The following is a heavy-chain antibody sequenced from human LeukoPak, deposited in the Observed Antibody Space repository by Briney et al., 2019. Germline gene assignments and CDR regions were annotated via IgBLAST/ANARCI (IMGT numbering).Heavy chain of an antibody. CDR1: GGSISGYY. Sequence: SETLSLTCTVSGGSISGYYWSWIRQPPGKGLEWIGYIYYSGSTNYNPSLKSRVTISVDTSKNQFSLKLSSVTAADTAVYYCARGCSAGTPHNWFDPWGQGTLVIVSS. D-gene: IGHD6-13*01. CDR2: IYYSGST. V-gene: IGHV4-59*01. J-gene: IGHJ5*02. CDR3: ARGCSAGTPHNWFDP.